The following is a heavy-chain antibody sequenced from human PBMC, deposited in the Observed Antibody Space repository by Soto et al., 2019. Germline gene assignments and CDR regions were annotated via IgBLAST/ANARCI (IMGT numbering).Heavy chain of an antibody. Sequence: SETLSLTCAVSGGSISSSNWWSWVRQPPGKGLEWIGEIYHSGSTNYNPSLKSRVTISVDKSKNQFSLKLSSVTASDTAVYYCARVSVAGTRFDYWGQGTLVTVSS. CDR1: GGSISSSNW. J-gene: IGHJ4*02. CDR2: IYHSGST. V-gene: IGHV4-4*02. D-gene: IGHD6-19*01. CDR3: ARVSVAGTRFDY.